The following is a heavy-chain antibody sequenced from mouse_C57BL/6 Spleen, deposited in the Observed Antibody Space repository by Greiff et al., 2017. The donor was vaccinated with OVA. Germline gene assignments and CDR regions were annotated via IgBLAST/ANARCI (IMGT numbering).Heavy chain of an antibody. D-gene: IGHD4-1*01. Sequence: EVQLVESGGGLVQPGGSMKLSCAASGFTFSDAWMDWVRQSPEKGLEWVAEIRNKANNHATYYAESVKGRFTISRDDSKSSVYLQMNSLRAEDTGIYYCTRPPYWDWYFDVWGTGTTVTVSS. CDR3: TRPPYWDWYFDV. CDR1: GFTFSDAW. V-gene: IGHV6-6*01. CDR2: IRNKANNHAT. J-gene: IGHJ1*03.